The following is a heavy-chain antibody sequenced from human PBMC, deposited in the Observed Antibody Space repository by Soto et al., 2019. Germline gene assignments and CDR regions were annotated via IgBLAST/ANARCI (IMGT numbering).Heavy chain of an antibody. V-gene: IGHV1-46*01. CDR2: INPSGGST. J-gene: IGHJ4*02. CDR1: GYTFTSYY. D-gene: IGHD3-22*01. Sequence: QVQLVQSGAEVKKPGASVKVSCKASGYTFTSYYMHWVRQAPGQGLEWMGIINPSGGSTSYAQKFQGRVTMTRDTSTSTGYMELSSLRSEDTAVYYCAASGEYYESSGYYYETYDYWGQGTLVTVSS. CDR3: AASGEYYESSGYYYETYDY.